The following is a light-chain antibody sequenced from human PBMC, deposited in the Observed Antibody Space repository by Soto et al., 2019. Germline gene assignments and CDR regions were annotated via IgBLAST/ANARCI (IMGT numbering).Light chain of an antibody. CDR2: QVT. J-gene: IGLJ1*01. CDR3: SSYTVSSNYV. CDR1: SSDLAIYNY. V-gene: IGLV2-14*01. Sequence: QSALTQPASVSGSPGQSITTSCTGTSSDLAIYNYVSWYQQQPGKAPKLMIYQVTNRPSGVSNRFSGSRSGNTASLTISGLQADDEADYYCSSYTVSSNYVFGTGTKVTVL.